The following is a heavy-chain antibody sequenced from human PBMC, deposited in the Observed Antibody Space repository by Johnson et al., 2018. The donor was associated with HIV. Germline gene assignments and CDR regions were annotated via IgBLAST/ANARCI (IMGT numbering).Heavy chain of an antibody. V-gene: IGHV3-30-3*01. CDR2: ISYDGSNK. Sequence: QVQLVESGGGVVQPGRSLRLSCAASGFTFSDYFMSWVRQAPGKGLEWVAVISYDGSNKYFADSVKGRFTISRDNSKNTLYLQMNSLRAEDTAVYYCANIAVVYAFDIRGQGTMVTVSS. CDR1: GFTFSDYF. J-gene: IGHJ3*02. D-gene: IGHD6-19*01. CDR3: ANIAVVYAFDI.